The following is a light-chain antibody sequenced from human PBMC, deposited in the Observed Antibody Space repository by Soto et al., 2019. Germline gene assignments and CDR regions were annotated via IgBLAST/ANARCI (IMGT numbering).Light chain of an antibody. V-gene: IGLV2-14*03. CDR1: SSDIGTYNF. J-gene: IGLJ1*01. CDR2: DVS. CDR3: SAYKADTSYV. Sequence: QSALTQPASVSGSPGQSITISCTGTSSDIGTYNFVSWYQQHPGKAPKLMVFDVSNRPSGVSNRFSGSKSGNTASLTISGLQAEDEADYYCSAYKADTSYVFGSGPKLTVL.